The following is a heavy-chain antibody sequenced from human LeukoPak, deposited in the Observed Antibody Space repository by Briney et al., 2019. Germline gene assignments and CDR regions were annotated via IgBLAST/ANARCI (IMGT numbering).Heavy chain of an antibody. CDR2: IYYSGST. CDR3: ARTPTRGRWLQLREYYYYGMDV. V-gene: IGHV4-59*01. J-gene: IGHJ6*02. D-gene: IGHD5-24*01. CDR1: GGSISSYY. Sequence: PSETLSLTCTVSGGSISSYYWSWIRQPPGKGLEWIGYIYYSGSTNYNPSLKSRVTISVDTSKNQFSLKLSSVTAADTAVYYCARTPTRGRWLQLREYYYYGMDVGPRDHGHRLL.